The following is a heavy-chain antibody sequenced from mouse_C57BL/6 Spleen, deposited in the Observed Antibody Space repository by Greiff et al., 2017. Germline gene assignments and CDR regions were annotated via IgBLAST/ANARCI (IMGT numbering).Heavy chain of an antibody. V-gene: IGHV1-76*01. CDR1: GYTFTDYY. Sequence: VNLVESGAELVRPGASVKLSCKASGYTFTDYYINWVKQRPGQGLEWIARIYPGSGNTYYNEKFKGKATLTAEKSSSTAYMQLSSLTSEDSAVYFCARSYGSSPYYYAMDYWGQGTSVTVSS. CDR2: IYPGSGNT. CDR3: ARSYGSSPYYYAMDY. J-gene: IGHJ4*01. D-gene: IGHD1-1*01.